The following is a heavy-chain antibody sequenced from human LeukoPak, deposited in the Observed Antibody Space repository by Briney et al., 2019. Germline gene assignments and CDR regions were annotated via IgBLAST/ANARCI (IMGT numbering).Heavy chain of an antibody. J-gene: IGHJ5*02. V-gene: IGHV4-59*01. D-gene: IGHD2-15*01. CDR1: GGSISSYY. CDR2: IYYGGST. CDR3: ARKLGYCSGGSCYGSNWFDP. Sequence: PSETLSLTCTVSGGSISSYYWSWIRQPPGRGLEWIGYIYYGGSTNYNPSLKSRVTISVDTSKNQFSLKLSSVTAADTAVYYCARKLGYCSGGSCYGSNWFDPWGQGTLVTVSS.